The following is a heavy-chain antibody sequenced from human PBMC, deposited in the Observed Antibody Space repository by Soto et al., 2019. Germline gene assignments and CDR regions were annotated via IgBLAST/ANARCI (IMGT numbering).Heavy chain of an antibody. Sequence: GGSLRLSCAASGFTINNSAMRWVRQAPGKGLEWVSSITAAGDSTYDSTSVRGRFTISRDNSKNTVYLQMNSLRVEDTAAYYCATDPLKYYSSWYFDWLLHPCGQGTLVTVSS. CDR1: GFTINNSA. J-gene: IGHJ5*02. CDR3: ATDPLKYYSSWYFDWLLHP. CDR2: ITAAGDST. V-gene: IGHV3-23*01. D-gene: IGHD6-13*01.